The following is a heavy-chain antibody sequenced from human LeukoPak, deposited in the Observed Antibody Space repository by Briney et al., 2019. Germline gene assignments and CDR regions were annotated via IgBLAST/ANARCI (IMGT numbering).Heavy chain of an antibody. D-gene: IGHD2-15*01. V-gene: IGHV1-18*01. J-gene: IGHJ4*02. Sequence: ASVKVSCKASGYTFTSYGISWVRQAPGQGLEWMGWISAYNGNTNYAQRLQGRVTMTTDTSTSTAYMELRSLRSDDTAVYYCARDGGDIVVVVADLDYWGQGTLVTVSS. CDR1: GYTFTSYG. CDR3: ARDGGDIVVVVADLDY. CDR2: ISAYNGNT.